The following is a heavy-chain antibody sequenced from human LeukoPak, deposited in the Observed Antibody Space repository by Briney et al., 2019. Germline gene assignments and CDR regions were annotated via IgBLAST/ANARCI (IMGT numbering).Heavy chain of an antibody. CDR3: ARANFLYCSSTTCLFDY. Sequence: ASVKVSCKASGYTFTDYYMHWVRQAPGQGFEWRGWINPNDGDTNYAQKFQGRVTMTRDTSISTAHMEVSRLRSDDTAVYYCARANFLYCSSTTCLFDYWGQGTLVTVSS. CDR1: GYTFTDYY. D-gene: IGHD2-2*01. CDR2: INPNDGDT. V-gene: IGHV1-2*02. J-gene: IGHJ4*02.